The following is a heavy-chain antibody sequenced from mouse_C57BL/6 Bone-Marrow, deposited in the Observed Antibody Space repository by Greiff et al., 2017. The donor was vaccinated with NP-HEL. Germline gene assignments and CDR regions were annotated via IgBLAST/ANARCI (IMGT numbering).Heavy chain of an antibody. J-gene: IGHJ3*01. CDR3: ARGRWLLPSWFAY. Sequence: EVQLQQSGPVLVKPGASVKMSCKASGYTFTDYYMNWVKQSHGKSLEWIGVINPYNGGTSYNQKFKGKATLTVDKSSSTAYMKLNSLTSEDSAVYYCARGRWLLPSWFAYWGQGTLVTVSA. D-gene: IGHD2-3*01. V-gene: IGHV1-19*01. CDR1: GYTFTDYY. CDR2: INPYNGGT.